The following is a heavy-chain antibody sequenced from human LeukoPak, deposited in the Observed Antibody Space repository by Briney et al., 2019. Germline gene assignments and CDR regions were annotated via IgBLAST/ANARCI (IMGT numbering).Heavy chain of an antibody. Sequence: PSETLSLTCTVSGGSISSSSYYWGWIRQPPGKGLEWIGSIYYSGSTYYNPSLKSRVTISVDTSKNQFSLKLSSVTAADTAVYYCARRVDTARGIPDRYFDYWGQGTLVTVSS. CDR1: GGSISSSSYY. V-gene: IGHV4-39*01. J-gene: IGHJ4*02. CDR3: ARRVDTARGIPDRYFDY. D-gene: IGHD5-18*01. CDR2: IYYSGST.